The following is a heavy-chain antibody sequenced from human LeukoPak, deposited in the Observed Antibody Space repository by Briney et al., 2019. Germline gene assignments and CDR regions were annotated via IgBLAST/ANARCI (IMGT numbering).Heavy chain of an antibody. CDR2: IHHGGST. V-gene: IGHV4-31*03. Sequence: SQTLSLTCTVSGGSISSGGYYWSWIRQHPGKGPEWIGYIHHGGSTYYNPSLKSRVSISVDTSMNLFSLNLTSVTAADTAIYFCARVVGDYFDYWGQGTLVTVSS. CDR1: GGSISSGGYY. CDR3: ARVVGDYFDY. D-gene: IGHD1-26*01. J-gene: IGHJ4*02.